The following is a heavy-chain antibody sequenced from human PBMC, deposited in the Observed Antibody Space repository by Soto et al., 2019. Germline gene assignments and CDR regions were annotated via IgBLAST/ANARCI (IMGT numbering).Heavy chain of an antibody. CDR2: IKQDGSEK. CDR1: GFTFSSYW. D-gene: IGHD6-19*01. J-gene: IGHJ6*02. CDR3: ARDTRWLVPRYYYYGMDV. V-gene: IGHV3-7*05. Sequence: GGSLRLSCAASGFTFSSYWMSWVRQAPGKGLEWVANIKQDGSEKYYVDSVKGRFTISRDNAKNSLYLQMNSLRAEDTAVYYCARDTRWLVPRYYYYGMDVWGQGTTVTVSS.